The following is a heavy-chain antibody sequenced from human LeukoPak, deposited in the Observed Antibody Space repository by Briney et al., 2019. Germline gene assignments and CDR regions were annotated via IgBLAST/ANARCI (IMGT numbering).Heavy chain of an antibody. J-gene: IGHJ4*02. CDR3: ANDDTSGYYQA. CDR1: GGTFSIHT. D-gene: IGHD3-22*01. CDR2: IIPVVGT. Sequence: SVKVSCKASGGTFSIHTITWVRQAPGQGLEWMGRIIPVVGTHYAQKFQGRVTITADKSTSTAYMELSSLRSDDTAVYYRANDDTSGYYQAWGQGTLVTVSS. V-gene: IGHV1-69*02.